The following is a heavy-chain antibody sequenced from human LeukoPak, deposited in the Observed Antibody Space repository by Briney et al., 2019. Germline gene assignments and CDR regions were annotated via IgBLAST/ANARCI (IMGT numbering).Heavy chain of an antibody. CDR1: GFTFSTYA. CDR2: ISGSGGST. V-gene: IGHV3-23*01. Sequence: GGSLRLSCAASGFTFSTYAMSWVRQAPGKGLEWVSVISGSGGSTYYADSVTGRFTISRDNSKNTLYLHMNSLRAEDTAVYYCASGYPLDYWGQGTLVTVSS. J-gene: IGHJ4*02. CDR3: ASGYPLDY. D-gene: IGHD3-22*01.